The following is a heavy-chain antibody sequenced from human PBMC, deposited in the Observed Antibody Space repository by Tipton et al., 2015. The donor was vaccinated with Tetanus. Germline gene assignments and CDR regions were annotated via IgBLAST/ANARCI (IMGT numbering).Heavy chain of an antibody. CDR2: INPIGGST. J-gene: IGHJ4*02. D-gene: IGHD3-3*01. V-gene: IGHV1-46*01. CDR1: GYTLTSYH. Sequence: QLVQSGPEVKKPGASVKVSCKASGYTLTSYHMHWVRQAPGQGLEWMGIINPIGGSTSYAQKFQGRITMTGDTSTSTVYMDLNSLRSEDTAVYYCARDVTIFGEMTFEYWGQGTLVTVSS. CDR3: ARDVTIFGEMTFEY.